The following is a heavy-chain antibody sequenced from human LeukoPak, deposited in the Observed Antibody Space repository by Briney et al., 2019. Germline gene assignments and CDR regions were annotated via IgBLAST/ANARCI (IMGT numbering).Heavy chain of an antibody. CDR1: GFTFSDYG. CDR3: AKDGTTSWFGEAT. J-gene: IGHJ5*02. V-gene: IGHV3-30*18. CDR2: ISTDRSHK. D-gene: IGHD3-10*01. Sequence: GGSLRLSCAASGFTFSDYGMQWVRQAPGKGLEWVALISTDRSHKDYADSVKGRSTLSRDNSKNTLYLQMNSLRVEDTAVYYCAKDGTTSWFGEATWGQGTLVTVSS.